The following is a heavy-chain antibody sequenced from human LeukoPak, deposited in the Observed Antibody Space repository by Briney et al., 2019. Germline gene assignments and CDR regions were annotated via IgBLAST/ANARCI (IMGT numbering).Heavy chain of an antibody. J-gene: IGHJ4*02. CDR3: ARAPAVLLWFGELYYFDY. CDR2: IYYSGST. D-gene: IGHD3-10*01. V-gene: IGHV4-39*01. Sequence: SETLSLTCTVSGGSISSYYWSWIRQPPGKGLEWIGSIYYSGSTYYNPSLKSRVTISVDTSKNQFSLKLSSVTAADTAVYYCARAPAVLLWFGELYYFDYWGQGTLVTVSS. CDR1: GGSISSYY.